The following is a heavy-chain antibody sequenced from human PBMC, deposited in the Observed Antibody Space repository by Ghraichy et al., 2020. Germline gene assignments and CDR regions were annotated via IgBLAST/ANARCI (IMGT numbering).Heavy chain of an antibody. CDR2: INSDGSSA. CDR1: GFTLSSYW. J-gene: IGHJ4*02. Sequence: GGSLRLSCAAPGFTLSSYWMHWVRQGPGKRPVWVSGINSDGSSANYADSVKGRFTISRDDAKNTLYLQMNSLRAEDTAIYYCVASTSVIDYWGQGTLVTVSS. V-gene: IGHV3-74*01. CDR3: VASTSVIDY. D-gene: IGHD2-2*01.